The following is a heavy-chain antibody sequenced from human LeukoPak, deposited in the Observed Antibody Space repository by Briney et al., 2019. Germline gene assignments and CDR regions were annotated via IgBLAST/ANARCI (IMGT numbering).Heavy chain of an antibody. CDR1: GGTFSSYA. CDR2: IIPIFGTA. Sequence: GASVKVSCKASGGTFSSYAISWVRQAPGQGLEWMGGIIPIFGTANYAQKFQGRVTITADKSTSTAYMELSSLRSEDTAVYYCARVSRYNWNYLVYYYYYMDVWGKGTTVTVSS. CDR3: ARVSRYNWNYLVYYYYYMDV. D-gene: IGHD1-7*01. J-gene: IGHJ6*03. V-gene: IGHV1-69*06.